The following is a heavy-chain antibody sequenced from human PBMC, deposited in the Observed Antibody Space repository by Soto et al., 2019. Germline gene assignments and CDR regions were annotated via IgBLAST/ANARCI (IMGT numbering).Heavy chain of an antibody. J-gene: IGHJ4*02. Sequence: QVQLVQSGAEVKKPGASVKVSCKASGYTFTGYYMHWVRQAPGQGLEWMGWINPNSGGTNYAQKFQGWVTMTRDTSISTAYMERSRLRSDDTAVYYCAREGVGYCSGGSCYPFAYWGQGTLVTVSS. V-gene: IGHV1-2*04. CDR1: GYTFTGYY. CDR2: INPNSGGT. CDR3: AREGVGYCSGGSCYPFAY. D-gene: IGHD2-15*01.